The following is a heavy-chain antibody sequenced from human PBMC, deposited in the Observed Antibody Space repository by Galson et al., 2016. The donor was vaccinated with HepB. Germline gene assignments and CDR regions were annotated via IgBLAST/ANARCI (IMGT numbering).Heavy chain of an antibody. CDR2: FYWDDDV. CDR3: AHGDSSGNQKWVNYFDP. J-gene: IGHJ4*02. CDR1: GFSFRTPGMS. Sequence: PALVKPTQTLTLTCTFSGFSFRTPGMSVAWIRQPPGKALEWLALFYWDDDVYYCPSLKTRLTVTRGTSKNQVSLTMTNMDPVDTAKYHCAHGDSSGNQKWVNYFDPWGPGVMVTVTS. V-gene: IGHV2-5*02. D-gene: IGHD3-22*01.